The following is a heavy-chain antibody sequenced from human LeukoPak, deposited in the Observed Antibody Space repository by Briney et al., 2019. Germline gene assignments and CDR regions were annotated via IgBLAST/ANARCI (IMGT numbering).Heavy chain of an antibody. V-gene: IGHV3-21*01. Sequence: GGSLRLSCAASGVTFSSYSMNWVRQAPGQGLEWISSISSSSSYIYYADSVKGRFTISRDNAKNSLYLQMNSLRAEDTAVYYCARDTGYSSSWYSDYWGQGTLVTVSS. J-gene: IGHJ4*02. CDR2: ISSSSSYI. D-gene: IGHD6-13*01. CDR3: ARDTGYSSSWYSDY. CDR1: GVTFSSYS.